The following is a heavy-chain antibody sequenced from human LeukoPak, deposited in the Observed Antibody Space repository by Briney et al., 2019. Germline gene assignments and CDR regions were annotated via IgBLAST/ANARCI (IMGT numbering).Heavy chain of an antibody. Sequence: SETLSLTCTVSGGSISSSSYYWGWIRQPPGKGLEWIGSIYYSGSTYYNPSRKSRVTISVDTSKNQFSLKLSSVTAADTAVYYCARAYSSSPYHWFDPWGQGTLVTVSS. D-gene: IGHD6-6*01. CDR3: ARAYSSSPYHWFDP. J-gene: IGHJ5*02. CDR1: GGSISSSSYY. V-gene: IGHV4-39*07. CDR2: IYYSGST.